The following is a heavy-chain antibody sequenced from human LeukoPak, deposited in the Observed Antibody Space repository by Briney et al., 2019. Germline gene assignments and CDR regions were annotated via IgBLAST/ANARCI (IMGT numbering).Heavy chain of an antibody. CDR2: INSDGSST. V-gene: IGHV3-74*01. CDR3: ARDNTMVRGVISPYYYGMDV. Sequence: RGSLRLSCSASGFTFSSYAMHWVRQAPGKGLVWVSRINSDGSSTSYADSVKGRFTISRDNAKNTLYLQMNSLRAEDTAVYYCARDNTMVRGVISPYYYGMDVWGQGTTVTVSS. D-gene: IGHD3-10*01. J-gene: IGHJ6*02. CDR1: GFTFSSYA.